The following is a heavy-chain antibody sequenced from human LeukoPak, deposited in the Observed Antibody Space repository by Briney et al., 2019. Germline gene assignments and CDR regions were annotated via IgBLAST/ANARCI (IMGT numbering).Heavy chain of an antibody. Sequence: GESLKISCXGSGYSFANYWNGWVRQMPGKGLEWMGIIYPADSDTRYSPSFQGQVTISADKSISTAYLHWSSLKASDTAMYYCARHDSGEYFQHWGQGTLVTVSS. CDR1: GYSFANYW. J-gene: IGHJ1*01. CDR2: IYPADSDT. D-gene: IGHD3-10*01. V-gene: IGHV5-51*01. CDR3: ARHDSGEYFQH.